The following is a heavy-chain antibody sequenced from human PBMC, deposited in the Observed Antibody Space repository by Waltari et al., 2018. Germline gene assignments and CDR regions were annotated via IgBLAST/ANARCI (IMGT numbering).Heavy chain of an antibody. CDR1: GYTFTDSV. J-gene: IGHJ5*02. V-gene: IGHV1-2*06. D-gene: IGHD2-21*01. Sequence: QVQLVQSGAEVKKPGASVKVSCKASGYTFTDSVIDWVRHAPGQGLEWMGRINPKSDATTYPQKLQGRITMTRDTSIGTAYMELGSVTSDDTALYYCARHIDSIRSAWGQGTLVTVSS. CDR2: INPKSDAT. CDR3: ARHIDSIRSA.